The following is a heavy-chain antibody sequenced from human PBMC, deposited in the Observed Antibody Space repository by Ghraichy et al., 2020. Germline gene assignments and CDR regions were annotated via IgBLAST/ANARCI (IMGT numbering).Heavy chain of an antibody. CDR3: ARDLFDQSLDY. J-gene: IGHJ4*02. CDR1: GFTFSSYW. CDR2: IKQDGSET. V-gene: IGHV3-7*01. Sequence: GGSLRLSCAASGFTFSSYWMTWVRQAPGKGLEWVANIKQDGSETYYVDSVKGRFTISRDNAKISLYLQMNSLRDEDTAVYYCARDLFDQSLDYWGQGTLVTVSS.